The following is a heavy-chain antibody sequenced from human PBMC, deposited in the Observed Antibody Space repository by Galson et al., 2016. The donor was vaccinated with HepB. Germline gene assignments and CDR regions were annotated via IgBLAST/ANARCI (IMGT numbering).Heavy chain of an antibody. D-gene: IGHD6-13*01. CDR1: GFIFSSYH. J-gene: IGHJ3*02. Sequence: SLRLSCAASGFIFSSYHMNWVRQAPGKGLEWVSSISGNSAYIFYADSVKGRFTISRDNTKNSLYLQMNSLRADDTSVYHCAREGVYLRAFDIWGQGTMVTISS. CDR3: AREGVYLRAFDI. V-gene: IGHV3-21*06. CDR2: ISGNSAYI.